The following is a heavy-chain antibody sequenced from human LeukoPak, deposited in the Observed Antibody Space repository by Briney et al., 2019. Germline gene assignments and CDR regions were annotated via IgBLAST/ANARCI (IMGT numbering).Heavy chain of an antibody. CDR3: AKVYYDILTGYRVDGIDV. J-gene: IGHJ6*02. D-gene: IGHD3-9*01. CDR1: GFAFISYG. Sequence: PGGSLLLSCAASGFAFISYGMSWVRQAPGKGLEWVSAISGSGGSTYYADSVKGRFTISRDNSKNTLYLQMNSLRAEDTAVYYCAKVYYDILTGYRVDGIDVWGQGTTVTVSS. V-gene: IGHV3-23*01. CDR2: ISGSGGST.